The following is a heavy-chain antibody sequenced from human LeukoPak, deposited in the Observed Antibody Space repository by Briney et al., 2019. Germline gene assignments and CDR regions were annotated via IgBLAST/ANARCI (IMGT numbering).Heavy chain of an antibody. J-gene: IGHJ4*02. CDR2: ISAYNGNT. Sequence: ASVKVSCKASGYTFSSYDISWVRQAPGQGLEWMGWISAYNGNTNYAQKLQGRVTMTTDTSTSTAYMELRSLRSDDTAVYYCARDRSPLSGAPPGHYWGQGTLVTVSS. CDR1: GYTFSSYD. D-gene: IGHD1-26*01. CDR3: ARDRSPLSGAPPGHY. V-gene: IGHV1-18*01.